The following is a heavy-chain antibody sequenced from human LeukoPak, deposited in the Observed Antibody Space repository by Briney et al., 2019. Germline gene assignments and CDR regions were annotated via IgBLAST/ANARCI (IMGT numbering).Heavy chain of an antibody. CDR3: ARHRYISGWSYFDY. J-gene: IGHJ4*02. CDR2: IYQSGST. CDR1: GGSISIGGYS. D-gene: IGHD6-19*01. V-gene: IGHV4-30-2*01. Sequence: PSETLSLTCAVSGGSISIGGYSWSWLRQPPGKGLEWIGYIYQSGSTYYNPSLKSRATISVDRSKNQFSLKLSSVTAADTAVYYWARHRYISGWSYFDYWGQGTLVTVSS.